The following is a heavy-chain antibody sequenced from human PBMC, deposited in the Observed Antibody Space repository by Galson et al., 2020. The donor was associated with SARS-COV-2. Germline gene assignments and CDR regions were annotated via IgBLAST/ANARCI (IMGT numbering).Heavy chain of an antibody. CDR3: AKLFGAPYDYFDY. CDR1: GFTFDDYA. D-gene: IGHD3-3*01. J-gene: IGHJ4*02. V-gene: IGHV3-9*01. Sequence: GGSLRLSCAASGFTFDDYAMHWVRQAPGKGLEWVSGISWNSGSIGYADSVKGRFTISRDNAKNSLYLQMNSLRAEDTALYYCAKLFGAPYDYFDYWGQGTLVTVSS. CDR2: ISWNSGSI.